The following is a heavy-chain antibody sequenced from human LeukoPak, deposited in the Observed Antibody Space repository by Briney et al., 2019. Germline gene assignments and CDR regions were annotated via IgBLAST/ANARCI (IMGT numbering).Heavy chain of an antibody. J-gene: IGHJ4*02. D-gene: IGHD6-19*01. CDR1: GGSISSYY. Sequence: SETLSLTCTLSGGSISSYYWSWIRQPPGKVLEWIGYIYYSGSTNYNPSLKSRVTISVDTSKNQFSLKLSSVTAADTAVYYCARDRSSGWYFDYWGQGTLVTVSS. V-gene: IGHV4-59*01. CDR2: IYYSGST. CDR3: ARDRSSGWYFDY.